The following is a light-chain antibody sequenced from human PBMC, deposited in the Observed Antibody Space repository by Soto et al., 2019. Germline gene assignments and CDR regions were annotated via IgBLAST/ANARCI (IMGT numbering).Light chain of an antibody. CDR2: DNN. CDR1: SSNIGNNY. V-gene: IGLV1-51*01. CDR3: GTWESYLSVAV. J-gene: IGLJ2*01. Sequence: QSVLTQPPSVSAAPGQKVTISCSGSSSNIGNNYVSWYQQLPGTAPKLLIYDNNKRPSGIPDRFSGSKSGTSATLGITGLQTGDEADYYCGTWESYLSVAVFGGGTKLTVL.